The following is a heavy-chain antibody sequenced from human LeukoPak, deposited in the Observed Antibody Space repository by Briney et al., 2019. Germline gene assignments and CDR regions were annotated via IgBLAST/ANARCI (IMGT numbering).Heavy chain of an antibody. CDR3: ARTLYCSSTSCYFIDY. CDR2: ISSSSSYI. J-gene: IGHJ4*02. CDR1: GFTFSSYS. V-gene: IGHV3-21*01. Sequence: GGSLRLSCAASGFTFSSYSMNWVRQAPGKGLEWVSSISSSSSYIYYADSVKGRFTISRDNAKNSLYLQMNSLRAEDTAVYYCARTLYCSSTSCYFIDYWGQGTLVTFAS. D-gene: IGHD2-2*01.